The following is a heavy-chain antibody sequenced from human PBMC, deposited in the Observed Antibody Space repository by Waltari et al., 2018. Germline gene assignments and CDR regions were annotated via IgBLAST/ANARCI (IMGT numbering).Heavy chain of an antibody. CDR1: GCTRRSYA. CDR2: ISGTGSNT. V-gene: IGHV3-23*01. Sequence: EAQLWEYGGGLFQSGGSRDVACAASGCTRRSYALSWVSQASGRGLELVSEISGTGSNTDYADSVKGRFTISKDNSKNILYLQMDSLRAEDTAVYYCARDGYNWIAFDVWGQGVLVTVSS. D-gene: IGHD5-12*01. CDR3: ARDGYNWIAFDV. J-gene: IGHJ4*02.